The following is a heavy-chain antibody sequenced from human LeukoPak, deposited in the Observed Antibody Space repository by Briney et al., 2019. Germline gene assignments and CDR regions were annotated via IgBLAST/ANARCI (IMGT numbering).Heavy chain of an antibody. D-gene: IGHD2-15*01. V-gene: IGHV4-59*01. Sequence: KPSETLSLTCTVSGGSISSYYWSWIRQPPGKGLEWIGYIYYTGSTNYNPPLKSRVTISIDTSQNQFSPKLSSVTAADTAVYYCARSNEGYCSGGSCYSGYYYYMDVWGKGTTVTVSS. CDR1: GGSISSYY. J-gene: IGHJ6*03. CDR3: ARSNEGYCSGGSCYSGYYYYMDV. CDR2: IYYTGST.